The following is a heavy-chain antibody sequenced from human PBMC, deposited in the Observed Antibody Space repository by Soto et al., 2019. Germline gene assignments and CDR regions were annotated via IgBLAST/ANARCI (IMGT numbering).Heavy chain of an antibody. V-gene: IGHV1-69*02. CDR3: ARVDDYGGNSGPPPFDY. J-gene: IGHJ4*02. CDR2: IIPILGIA. D-gene: IGHD4-17*01. CDR1: GGTFSSYT. Sequence: QVQLVQSGAEVKKPGSSVKVSCKASGGTFSSYTISWVRQAPGQGLEWMGRIIPILGIANYAQKFQGRVTITADKSTSTAYMELSSLRSEDTAVYYCARVDDYGGNSGPPPFDYWGQGTLVTVSS.